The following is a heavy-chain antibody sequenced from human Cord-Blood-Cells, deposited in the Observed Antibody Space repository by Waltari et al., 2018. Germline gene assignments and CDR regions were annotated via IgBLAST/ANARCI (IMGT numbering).Heavy chain of an antibody. Sequence: QVQLQESGPGLVKPSETLSLTCPVSGYSISSGYYWGWLRQPPGKGLEWIGSIYHSGSTYYNPSLKSRVTISVDTSKNQFSLKLSSVTAADTAVYYCARGGGHSGYDYDYWGQGTLVTVSS. V-gene: IGHV4-38-2*02. CDR2: IYHSGST. D-gene: IGHD5-12*01. CDR3: ARGGGHSGYDYDY. CDR1: GYSISSGYY. J-gene: IGHJ4*02.